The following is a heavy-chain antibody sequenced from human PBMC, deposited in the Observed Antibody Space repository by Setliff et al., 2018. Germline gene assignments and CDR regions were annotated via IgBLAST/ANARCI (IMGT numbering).Heavy chain of an antibody. CDR1: GGSISSSSYC. V-gene: IGHV4-39*01. Sequence: SETLSLTCTVSGGSISSSSYCWGWIRQPPGKGLEWIGSIYYSGSTYYNPSLKSRVTISVDTSKNQFSLKLSSVTAADTAVYYCARSIYSSSWYEYWGQGTLVTVSS. J-gene: IGHJ4*02. D-gene: IGHD6-13*01. CDR2: IYYSGST. CDR3: ARSIYSSSWYEY.